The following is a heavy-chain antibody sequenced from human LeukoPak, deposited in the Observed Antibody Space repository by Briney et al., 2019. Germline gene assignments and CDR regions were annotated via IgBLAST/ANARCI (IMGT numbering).Heavy chain of an antibody. J-gene: IGHJ4*02. CDR2: TYYRSEWYN. D-gene: IGHD6-13*01. CDR1: GDSVSSNSAA. V-gene: IGHV6-1*01. Sequence: SQTLSLTCAISGDSVSSNSAAWNWIRHYPSRGIEWLGRTYYRSEWYNDYAVSVKSRITINPDTSKNQFSLHLNSVTPEDTAVYYCARDREVGSSWSVFDYWGQGTLVTVSS. CDR3: ARDREVGSSWSVFDY.